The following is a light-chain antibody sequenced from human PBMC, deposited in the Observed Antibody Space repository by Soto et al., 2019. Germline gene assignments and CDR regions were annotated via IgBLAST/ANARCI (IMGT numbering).Light chain of an antibody. V-gene: IGKV1-5*01. CDR2: SAS. CDR1: QYINTR. CDR3: QHYNSYSEA. Sequence: KQSPATLSSFPGDRFTLSCSASQYINTRLAWYQQTPGEVPNLLIYSASSLHSGVPSRFTGSGSETDFTLTNRSLQPEDFATYYCQHYNSYSEAFGQGSKVDLK. J-gene: IGKJ1*01.